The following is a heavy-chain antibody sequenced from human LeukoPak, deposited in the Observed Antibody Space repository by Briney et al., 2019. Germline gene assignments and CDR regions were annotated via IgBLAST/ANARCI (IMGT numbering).Heavy chain of an antibody. J-gene: IGHJ1*01. CDR1: GFTVSSYE. Sequence: GGSLRLSCMVSGFTVSSYEMSWIRQAPGKGLEWVSSIEYGESTTHYADSVRGRFTISRDNYKNTLYLQLTSLSDDDTAVYYCAPGKWLPPYFQHWGQGTLVTVSS. CDR2: IEYGESTT. D-gene: IGHD6-19*01. CDR3: APGKWLPPYFQH. V-gene: IGHV3-23*01.